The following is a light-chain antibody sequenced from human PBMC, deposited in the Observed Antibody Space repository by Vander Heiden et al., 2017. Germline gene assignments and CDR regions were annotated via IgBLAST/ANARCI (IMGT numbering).Light chain of an antibody. CDR1: SSDVGCYAS. J-gene: IGLJ1*01. CDR3: ASYTTSGTYV. CDR2: DVT. Sequence: QSALTQPASVSGSPGQSITISCPGPSSDVGCYASVSWYQKHTGAAPKLMIYDVTNRPSGLASRFSGAKAGHTASLTISGLQSEDEADYYCASYTTSGTYVFGPGTTVTVL. V-gene: IGLV2-14*03.